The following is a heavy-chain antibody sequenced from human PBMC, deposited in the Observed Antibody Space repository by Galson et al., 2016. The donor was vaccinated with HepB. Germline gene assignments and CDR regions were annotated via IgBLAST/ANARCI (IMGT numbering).Heavy chain of an antibody. CDR3: AREFSTIMKCWWVRGFDY. CDR1: GFSVSSIY. V-gene: IGHV3-53*01. D-gene: IGHD3-16*01. Sequence: SLRLSCAASGFSVSSIYMTWVRQAPGKGLEFVSVIYSGGSIYDADSVKGRFTLSRDISKNTVYLQMNSLRVEDTAVYYCAREFSTIMKCWWVRGFDYWGPGTRVTVSS. CDR2: IYSGGSI. J-gene: IGHJ4*02.